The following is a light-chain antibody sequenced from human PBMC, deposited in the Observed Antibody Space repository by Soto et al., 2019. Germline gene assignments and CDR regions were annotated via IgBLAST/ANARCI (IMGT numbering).Light chain of an antibody. CDR3: MQGTQWPWT. CDR2: KVS. Sequence: DVVMTQSPLSLHVTLGQPASISCRSSQSLVESDGSTSLNWFQQRPGQSPRSLIHKVSNRDSGVPDRFSGSGSGTDFTLKISRVEAEDVWVYYCMQGTQWPWTFGQGTKVEIK. V-gene: IGKV2-30*01. CDR1: QSLVESDGSTS. J-gene: IGKJ1*01.